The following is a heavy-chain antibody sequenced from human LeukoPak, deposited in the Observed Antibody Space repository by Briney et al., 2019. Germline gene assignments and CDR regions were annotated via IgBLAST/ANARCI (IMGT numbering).Heavy chain of an antibody. Sequence: SETLSLTCTVSGGSISSYYWSWIRQPPGKGLEWIGYVYYSGSTYYNPSLKSRVTISVDTSKNQFSLKLSSVIAADTAVYFCARNGAYSFVVWGQGTLVTVSS. D-gene: IGHD5-18*01. CDR3: ARNGAYSFVV. CDR2: VYYSGST. J-gene: IGHJ4*02. V-gene: IGHV4-30-4*01. CDR1: GGSISSYY.